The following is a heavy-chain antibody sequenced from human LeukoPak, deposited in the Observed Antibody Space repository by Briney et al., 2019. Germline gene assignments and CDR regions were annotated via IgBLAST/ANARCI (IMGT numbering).Heavy chain of an antibody. Sequence: GESLKISFKGSGYSFTSYWISWVRQMPGKGLEWMGRIDPSDSCTNYSPSFQGHVTISADKSISTAYLQWSSLKASDTAMYYCARTVSYYDISTGYSETNWFDPWGQGTLVTVSS. CDR2: IDPSDSCT. CDR3: ARTVSYYDISTGYSETNWFDP. V-gene: IGHV5-10-1*01. J-gene: IGHJ5*02. D-gene: IGHD3-9*01. CDR1: GYSFTSYW.